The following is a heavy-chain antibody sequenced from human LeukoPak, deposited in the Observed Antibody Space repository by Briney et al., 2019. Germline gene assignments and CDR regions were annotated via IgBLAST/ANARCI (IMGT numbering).Heavy chain of an antibody. J-gene: IGHJ3*02. CDR1: GFTFSSFG. V-gene: IGHV3-33*01. D-gene: IGHD1-14*01. CDR2: IWYGGSEK. CDR3: ARGGNAFDI. Sequence: PGKSLRLSCAASGFTFSSFGMHWVRQAPGKGLEWVAVIWYGGSEKFYADSVKGRFTISRDNSKNTLYLQMNSLRVEDTAAYYCARGGNAFDIWGQGTVVTVSS.